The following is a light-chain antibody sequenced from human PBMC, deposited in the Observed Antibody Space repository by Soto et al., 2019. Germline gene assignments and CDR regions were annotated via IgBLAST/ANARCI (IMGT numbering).Light chain of an antibody. Sequence: QSALTQPASVSGSPGQSITISCTGTRSDVGGYNYVSWYEQYPGKAPKLLISEVSNRPSGVSNRFSGSKSGNTASLTISGLQAEDEANYFCISYTDFSGPYVFGTGTKLTVL. J-gene: IGLJ1*01. CDR1: RSDVGGYNY. CDR2: EVS. CDR3: ISYTDFSGPYV. V-gene: IGLV2-14*01.